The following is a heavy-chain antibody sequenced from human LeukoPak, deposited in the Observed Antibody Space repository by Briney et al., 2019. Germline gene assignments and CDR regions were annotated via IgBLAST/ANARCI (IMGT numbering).Heavy chain of an antibody. J-gene: IGHJ4*02. CDR2: IIPIFGTA. V-gene: IGHV1-69*01. CDR3: ARVNDILTGYYNGVFDY. Sequence: SVKVSCKASGGTFSSYAISWVRQAPGQGLEWMGGIIPIFGTANYAQKFQGRVTITADESTSTAYMELSSLRSEDTAVYYCARVNDILTGYYNGVFDYWGQGTLVTVSS. CDR1: GGTFSSYA. D-gene: IGHD3-9*01.